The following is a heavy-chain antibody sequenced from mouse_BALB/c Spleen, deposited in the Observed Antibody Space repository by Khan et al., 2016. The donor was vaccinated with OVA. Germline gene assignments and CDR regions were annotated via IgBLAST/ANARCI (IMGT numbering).Heavy chain of an antibody. CDR1: GYTFTSNT. D-gene: IGHD2-14*01. J-gene: IGHJ4*01. V-gene: IGHV1-4*01. Sequence: QVQLQQPGAELARPGASVRMSCKASGYTFTSNTMHWVKQRPGQGLEWIGYINPRSGYTNYNQNFKDKATLTADKSSSTAYMQLSSLTSEDSAVYYCARRTTGYTMDYWGQGTSGTVSS. CDR2: INPRSGYT. CDR3: ARRTTGYTMDY.